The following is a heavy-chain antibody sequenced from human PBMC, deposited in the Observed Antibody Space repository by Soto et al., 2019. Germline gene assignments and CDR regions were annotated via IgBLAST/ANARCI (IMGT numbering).Heavy chain of an antibody. CDR3: ATESRNPYYYYYGMDV. CDR2: FDPEDGET. CDR1: GYTLTELS. J-gene: IGHJ6*02. Sequence: ASVKVSCKVSGYTLTELSMHWVRQAPGKGLEWMGGFDPEDGETIYAQKFQGRVTMTEDTSTDTAYMELSSLRSEDTAVYYCATESRNPYYYYYGMDVWGQGXTVTVSS. D-gene: IGHD1-1*01. V-gene: IGHV1-24*01.